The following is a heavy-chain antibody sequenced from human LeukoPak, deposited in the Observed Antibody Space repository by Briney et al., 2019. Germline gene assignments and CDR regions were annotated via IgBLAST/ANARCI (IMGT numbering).Heavy chain of an antibody. V-gene: IGHV1-18*01. Sequence: ASVKVSCKASGYTFTSYGISWVRQAPGQGLEWMGWISGYNGNTNYAQKFQGRVTMTTDTSTSTAYMDLRSLRSDDTAVYYCARLVSLIDESNWFDPWGQGTLVTVSS. CDR3: ARLVSLIDESNWFDP. CDR2: ISGYNGNT. D-gene: IGHD3-22*01. J-gene: IGHJ5*02. CDR1: GYTFTSYG.